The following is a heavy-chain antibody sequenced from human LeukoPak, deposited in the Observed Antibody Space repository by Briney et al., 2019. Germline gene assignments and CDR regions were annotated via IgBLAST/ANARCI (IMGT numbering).Heavy chain of an antibody. V-gene: IGHV3-23*01. D-gene: IGHD7-27*01. CDR3: AKDGGLWVSAHWGDS. Sequence: GGSLRLSCAASGFIFSNYGMTWVRQAPGKGLKWVSTIITGDGNTYYADSVKGRFTVSRDDSKNTLYLQMNSLRAEDTAVYYCAKDGGLWVSAHWGDSWGRGTLVTVSS. CDR2: IITGDGNT. CDR1: GFIFSNYG. J-gene: IGHJ4*02.